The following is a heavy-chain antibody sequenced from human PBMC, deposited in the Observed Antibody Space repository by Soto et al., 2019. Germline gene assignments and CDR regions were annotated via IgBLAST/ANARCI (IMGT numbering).Heavy chain of an antibody. CDR3: TRHGAYDFWSGSFDP. J-gene: IGHJ5*02. CDR1: GFTFSGST. V-gene: IGHV3-73*02. Sequence: EVQLVESGGGLVQPGGSLTLSCEASGFTFSGSTIHWVRQASGKGLEWVGRIRSKAYDYATAYTGSLRGRFNLSRDDSKNTAFLQMSSLETEDTAVYSCTRHGAYDFWSGSFDPWGQGTLVTVSS. CDR2: IRSKAYDYAT. D-gene: IGHD3-3*01.